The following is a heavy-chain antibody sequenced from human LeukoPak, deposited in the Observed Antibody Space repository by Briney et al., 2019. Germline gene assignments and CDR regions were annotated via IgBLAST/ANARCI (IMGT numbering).Heavy chain of an antibody. V-gene: IGHV3-21*01. CDR3: ARDPPSGHKYCTNGVCYKAAAGNLDY. CDR1: GFTFSSYS. J-gene: IGHJ4*02. D-gene: IGHD2-8*01. Sequence: SGGSLRLSCAASGFTFSSYSMNWVRQAPGKGLEWVSSISSSSSYIYYADSVKGRFTISRDNAKNSLYLQMNSLRAEDTAVYYCARDPPSGHKYCTNGVCYKAAAGNLDYWGQGTLVTVSS. CDR2: ISSSSSYI.